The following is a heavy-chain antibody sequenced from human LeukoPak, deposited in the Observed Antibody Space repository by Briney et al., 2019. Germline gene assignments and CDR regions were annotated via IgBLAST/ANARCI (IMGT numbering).Heavy chain of an antibody. V-gene: IGHV1-3*01. CDR2: INAGNGNT. D-gene: IGHD3-10*01. Sequence: ASVKVSCKASGYTFTSYAMHWVRQAPGQRLEWMGWINAGNGNTKYSQKFQGRVTITRDTSASTAYMELSSLRSEDTAVYYCARDLYGSGTLAWFDPWGQGTLATVSS. J-gene: IGHJ5*02. CDR3: ARDLYGSGTLAWFDP. CDR1: GYTFTSYA.